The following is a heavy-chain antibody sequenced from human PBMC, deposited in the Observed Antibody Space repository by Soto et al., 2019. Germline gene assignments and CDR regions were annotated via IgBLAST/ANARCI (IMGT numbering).Heavy chain of an antibody. Sequence: SETLSLTCTVSGGSISSGGYYWSWIRQHPGKGLEWIGYIYYSGSTYYNPSLKSRVTISVDTSKNQFSLKLSSVTAADTAVYYCTRLLSIMVWGFDPWGQGTLVTVSS. CDR1: GGSISSGGYY. CDR2: IYYSGST. V-gene: IGHV4-31*03. J-gene: IGHJ5*02. D-gene: IGHD3-10*01. CDR3: TRLLSIMVWGFDP.